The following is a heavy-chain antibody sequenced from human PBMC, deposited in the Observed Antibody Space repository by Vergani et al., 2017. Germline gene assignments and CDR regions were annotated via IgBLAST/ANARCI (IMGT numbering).Heavy chain of an antibody. J-gene: IGHJ5*02. V-gene: IGHV3-33*01. CDR3: ARDGDFWSAYFSSTNWFDP. D-gene: IGHD3-3*01. CDR2: IWYDGSKK. Sequence: QVQLVESGGGVVQPGRSLRLSCAASGFTFSTYGMHWVRQAPGKGLEWVAVIWYDGSKKYYGDSVKGRFTISRDNSKNTLYLQMNSLSAEDTAVYYCARDGDFWSAYFSSTNWFDPWGQGTLVTDSS. CDR1: GFTFSTYG.